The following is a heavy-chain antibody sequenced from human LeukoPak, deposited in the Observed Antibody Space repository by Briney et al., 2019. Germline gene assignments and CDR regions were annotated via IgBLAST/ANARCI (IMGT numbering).Heavy chain of an antibody. V-gene: IGHV3-21*01. CDR3: ARILGLTENAFDI. Sequence: PGGSLRLSCAASGFTFSSYSMTWVRQAPGKGLEWVSSIGSSSSYIYYADSVKGRFTISRDNAKNSLYLQMNSLRAEDTAVYYCARILGLTENAFDIWGQGTMVTVSS. CDR2: IGSSSSYI. CDR1: GFTFSSYS. D-gene: IGHD3-16*01. J-gene: IGHJ3*02.